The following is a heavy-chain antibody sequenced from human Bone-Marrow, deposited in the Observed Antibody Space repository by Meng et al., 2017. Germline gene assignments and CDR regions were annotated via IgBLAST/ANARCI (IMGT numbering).Heavy chain of an antibody. J-gene: IGHJ4*02. V-gene: IGHV4-59*01. CDR2: IYYSGST. CDR3: ARGHRDPYYFDY. Sequence: SETLSLTCTASGGSISSYYWSWIRQPPGKGLEWIWYIYYSGSTNYNTSLKSRVNISVDTSKNQFSPKLSSVNAADTAVYYCARGHRDPYYFDYWGQGTLVTVSS. D-gene: IGHD3-10*01. CDR1: GGSISSYY.